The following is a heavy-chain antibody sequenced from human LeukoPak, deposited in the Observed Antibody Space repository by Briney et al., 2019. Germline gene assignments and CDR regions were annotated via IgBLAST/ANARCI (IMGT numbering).Heavy chain of an antibody. J-gene: IGHJ5*02. CDR2: ISAYNGNT. CDR3: ARVCWGCSIVVVPAATQYNWFDP. CDR1: GYTFTSYG. D-gene: IGHD2-2*01. V-gene: IGHV1-18*01. Sequence: VASVKVSCKASGYTFTSYGISWVRQAPGQGLEWMGWISAYNGNTNYAQKLQGRVTMTTDTSTSTAYMELRSLRSDDTAVYYCARVCWGCSIVVVPAATQYNWFDPWGQGTLVTVSS.